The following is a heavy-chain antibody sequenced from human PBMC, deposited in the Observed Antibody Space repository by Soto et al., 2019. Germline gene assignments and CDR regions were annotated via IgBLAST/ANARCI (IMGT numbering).Heavy chain of an antibody. CDR1: GFTFSSYA. D-gene: IGHD3-10*01. CDR3: ARGLMANGGDY. J-gene: IGHJ4*02. Sequence: SVRLSCAASGFTFSSYAMHWVRQAPGKGLEWVAVISYDGSNKYYADSVKGRFTISGDNSKNTLYLQMNSLRAEDTAVYYCARGLMANGGDYWGQGTLVTVSS. CDR2: ISYDGSNK. V-gene: IGHV3-30-3*01.